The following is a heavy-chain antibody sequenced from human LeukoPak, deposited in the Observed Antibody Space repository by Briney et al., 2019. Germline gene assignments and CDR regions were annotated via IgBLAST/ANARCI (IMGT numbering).Heavy chain of an antibody. CDR1: GFTFSSYA. CDR2: ISGSGGST. V-gene: IGHV3-23*01. D-gene: IGHD2-2*02. CDR3: AKEAFRYCSSTSCYRGDY. Sequence: GGSLRLSCAASGFTFSSYATSWVRQAPGKGLEWVSAISGSGGSTYYADPVKGRFTISRDNSKNTLYLQMNSLRAEDTAVYYCAKEAFRYCSSTSCYRGDYWGQGTLVTVSS. J-gene: IGHJ4*02.